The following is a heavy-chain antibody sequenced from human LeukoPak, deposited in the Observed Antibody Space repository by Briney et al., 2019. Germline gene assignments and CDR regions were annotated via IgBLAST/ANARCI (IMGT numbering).Heavy chain of an antibody. CDR3: ARAILSRYYYDSSGKPSYFDY. D-gene: IGHD3-22*01. CDR1: GFTVSSNY. V-gene: IGHV3-53*01. CDR2: IYSGGST. Sequence: PGGSLRLSCAASGFTVSSNYMSWVRQAPGKGLEWVSVIYSGGSTYYADSVKGRFTISRDNSKNTLYLQMNSLRAEDTAVYYCARAILSRYYYDSSGKPSYFDYWGQGTLVTVSS. J-gene: IGHJ4*02.